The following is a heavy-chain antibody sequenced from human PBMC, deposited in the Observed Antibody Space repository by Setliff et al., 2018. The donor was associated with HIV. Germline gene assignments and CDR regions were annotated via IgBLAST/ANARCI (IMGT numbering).Heavy chain of an antibody. J-gene: IGHJ4*02. D-gene: IGHD6-6*01. V-gene: IGHV4-39*06. CDR3: ARAVQLGYFDY. Sequence: LSLTCTVSGGSISSSSYYWGWIRQPPGKGLEWIGSIYYSGSTYYNPSLKSRVTIAVDTSKNQFPLKLSSVTAADTAVYYCARAVQLGYFDYWGQGTLVTVSS. CDR2: IYYSGST. CDR1: GGSISSSSYY.